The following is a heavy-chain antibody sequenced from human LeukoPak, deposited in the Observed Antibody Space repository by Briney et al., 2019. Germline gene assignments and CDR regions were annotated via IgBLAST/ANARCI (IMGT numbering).Heavy chain of an antibody. J-gene: IGHJ4*02. D-gene: IGHD3-3*01. CDR2: ISSSSSYI. Sequence: GSLRLSCAASGFTFSSCSMNWVRQAPGKGLEWVSSISSSSSYIYYADSVKGRFTISRDNAKNSLYLQMNSLRAEDTAVYYCARGVTIFGVPWGSWGQGTLVTVSS. CDR1: GFTFSSCS. CDR3: ARGVTIFGVPWGS. V-gene: IGHV3-21*01.